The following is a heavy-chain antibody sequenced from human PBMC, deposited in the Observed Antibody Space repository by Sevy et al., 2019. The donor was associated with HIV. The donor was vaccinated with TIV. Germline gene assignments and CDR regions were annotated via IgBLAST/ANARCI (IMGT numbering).Heavy chain of an antibody. CDR2: IRTKPYGGTA. V-gene: IGHV3-49*04. CDR1: GFPVSSNY. CDR3: SRGAFGSSAGIHYYGLDV. J-gene: IGHJ6*02. D-gene: IGHD6-6*01. Sequence: GGSLRLSCAASGFPVSSNYMSWVRQAPGKGLEWVGFIRTKPYGGTADYAASAKGRFTISRDDSKSIANLQMSNLKTEDRAVYYCSRGAFGSSAGIHYYGLDVWGQGTTVTVSS.